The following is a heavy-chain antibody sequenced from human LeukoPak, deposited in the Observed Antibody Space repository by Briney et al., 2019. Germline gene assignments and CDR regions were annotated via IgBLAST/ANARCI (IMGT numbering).Heavy chain of an antibody. J-gene: IGHJ4*02. V-gene: IGHV4-39*07. D-gene: IGHD6-19*01. CDR3: ARDSSGWYDFDY. CDR2: IYYSGST. CDR1: GGSISSSSYY. Sequence: PSETLSLTCTVSGGSISSSSYYWGWIRQPPGKGLEWIGSIYYSGSTYYNPSLKSRVTISVDTSKNQFSLKLSSVTAADTAGYYCARDSSGWYDFDYWGQGTLVTVSS.